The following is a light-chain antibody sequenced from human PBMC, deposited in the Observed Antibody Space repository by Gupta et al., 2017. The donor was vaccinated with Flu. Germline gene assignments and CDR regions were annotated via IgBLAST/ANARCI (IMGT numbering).Light chain of an antibody. Sequence: QSVLTQPPSVSGAPGQRVTISCPGSNSNIGAGYDVHWYQHVPGTAPKLLIYGNNNRPSGVPDRVSASKSGASASLAIAGLQAEDEADYYCHSYDSRLPNFVCGGGTKVAVL. CDR1: NSNIGAGYD. V-gene: IGLV1-40*01. CDR2: GNN. CDR3: HSYDSRLPNFV. J-gene: IGLJ1*01.